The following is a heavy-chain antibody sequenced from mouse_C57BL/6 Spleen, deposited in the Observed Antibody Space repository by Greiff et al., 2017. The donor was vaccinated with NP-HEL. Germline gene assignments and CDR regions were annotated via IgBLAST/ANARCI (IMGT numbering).Heavy chain of an antibody. D-gene: IGHD6-1*01. CDR3: ARSQPPYYAMDY. CDR2: IYPGSGNT. V-gene: IGHV1-66*01. J-gene: IGHJ4*01. CDR1: GYSFTRYY. Sequence: VQLQQSGPELVKPGASVKISCKASGYSFTRYYIHWVKQRPGQGLAWIGWIYPGSGNTKYNEKFKGKATLTEEPSSSTAYMQLSSLTSEDSAVYYCARSQPPYYAMDYWGQGTSVTVSS.